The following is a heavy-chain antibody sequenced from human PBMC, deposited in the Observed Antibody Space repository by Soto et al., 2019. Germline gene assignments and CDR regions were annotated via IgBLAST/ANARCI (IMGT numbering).Heavy chain of an antibody. CDR1: GGSISSSNW. Sequence: SETLSLTCAVSGGSISSSNWWSWVRHPPWKGLEWIGEIYHRGGTNYNPSLKSRVTISVDKSKNQFSLKLSSVTAADTAVYYCARATVTTLIDYWGQGTLVTVSS. J-gene: IGHJ4*02. CDR3: ARATVTTLIDY. V-gene: IGHV4-4*02. CDR2: IYHRGGT. D-gene: IGHD4-4*01.